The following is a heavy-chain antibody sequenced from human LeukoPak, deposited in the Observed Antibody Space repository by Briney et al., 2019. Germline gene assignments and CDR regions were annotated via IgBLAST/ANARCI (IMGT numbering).Heavy chain of an antibody. D-gene: IGHD3-3*01. CDR2: INPSGGST. J-gene: IGHJ3*02. CDR3: ARAAIFGVATLDAFDI. Sequence: ASVKVSCKASGYTFTSYYMHWVRQAPGQGLEWMGIINPSGGSTSYAQKFQGRVTMTRDTSTSTVYMELSSLRSEDTAVYYCARAAIFGVATLDAFDIWGQGTMVTVSS. V-gene: IGHV1-46*01. CDR1: GYTFTSYY.